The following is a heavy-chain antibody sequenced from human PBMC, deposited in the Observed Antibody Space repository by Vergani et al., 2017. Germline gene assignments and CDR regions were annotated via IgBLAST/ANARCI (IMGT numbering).Heavy chain of an antibody. CDR1: GFTFSSYS. V-gene: IGHV3-21*01. J-gene: IGHJ6*02. CDR2: ISSSISYI. CDR3: ARAGGLVVPAAMPGDYYYGMDV. Sequence: EVQLVESGGGLVKPGGSLRLSCAASGFTFSSYSMNWVRQAPGKGLEWVSTISSSISYIYYADSVKGRFTISRDNAKYSLYLQMNSLRAEDTAVYYCARAGGLVVPAAMPGDYYYGMDVWGQGTTVTVSS. D-gene: IGHD2-2*01.